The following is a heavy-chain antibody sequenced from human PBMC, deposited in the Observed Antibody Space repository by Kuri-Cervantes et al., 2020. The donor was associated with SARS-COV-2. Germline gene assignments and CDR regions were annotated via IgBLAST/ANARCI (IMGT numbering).Heavy chain of an antibody. CDR3: ARVLVRAFYYFYAVDV. CDR2: ISDDGRKK. Sequence: LSLTCAASGFTFSSYGMYWVRQAPGKGLEWVAVISDDGRKKYYRDSVKGRFTISRDTSKNTVYLQMNSLRPDDTGVYFCARVLVRAFYYFYAVDVWGQGTTVTVSS. CDR1: GFTFSSYG. V-gene: IGHV3-30*03. D-gene: IGHD2-21*01. J-gene: IGHJ6*02.